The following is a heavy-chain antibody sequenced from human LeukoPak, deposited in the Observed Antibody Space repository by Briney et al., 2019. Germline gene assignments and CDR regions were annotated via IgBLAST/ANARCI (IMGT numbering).Heavy chain of an antibody. CDR2: IYYSGST. D-gene: IGHD3-10*01. J-gene: IGHJ4*02. Sequence: PSETLSLTCTVSGYSISSGYYWGWIRQPPGKGLEWIGSIYYSGSTYYNPSLKSRVTISVDTSKNQFSLKLSSVTAADTAVYYCARHTMVRGDIDYWGQGTLVTVSS. CDR3: ARHTMVRGDIDY. CDR1: GYSISSGYY. V-gene: IGHV4-38-2*02.